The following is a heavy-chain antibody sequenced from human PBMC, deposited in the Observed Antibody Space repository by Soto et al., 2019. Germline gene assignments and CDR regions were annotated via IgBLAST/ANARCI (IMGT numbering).Heavy chain of an antibody. J-gene: IGHJ4*01. V-gene: IGHV1-46*03. CDR3: ARGGGIVVVTAPYDH. CDR2: INPSGSYT. CDR1: GYTFSSYY. D-gene: IGHD2-21*02. Sequence: ASVKVSCKASGYTFSSYYMNWARQAPGQGLEWLGIINPSGSYTTYAKRFISRVTMTSNTSTSTDHKKLGSLTSEDTAVYYCARGGGIVVVTAPYDHWG.